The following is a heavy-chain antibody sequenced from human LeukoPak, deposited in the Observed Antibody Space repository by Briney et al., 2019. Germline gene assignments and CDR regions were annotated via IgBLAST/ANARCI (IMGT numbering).Heavy chain of an antibody. CDR3: ARGPLGWELRANFWFDP. V-gene: IGHV4-31*03. Sequence: SKTLSLTCTVSGGSISSGGYYWSWIRQHPGKGLEWIGYIYYSGSTYYNPSLKSRVTISVDTSKNQFSLKLSSVTAADTAVYYCARGPLGWELRANFWFDPWGQGTLVTVSS. CDR2: IYYSGST. CDR1: GGSISSGGYY. J-gene: IGHJ5*02. D-gene: IGHD1-26*01.